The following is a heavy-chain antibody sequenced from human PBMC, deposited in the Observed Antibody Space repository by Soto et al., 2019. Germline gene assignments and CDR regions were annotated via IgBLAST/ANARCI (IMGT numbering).Heavy chain of an antibody. CDR3: AKDTGGSLDWYFDL. Sequence: QVQLVESGGGVVQPGRSLRLSCAASGFTFSSYGMHWVRQAPGKGLEWVAVISYDGSNKYYADSVKGRFTISRDNSKNTLYLQMTSLRAEETAVYYCAKDTGGSLDWYFDLWGRGTLVTVSS. CDR1: GFTFSSYG. D-gene: IGHD1-26*01. J-gene: IGHJ2*01. CDR2: ISYDGSNK. V-gene: IGHV3-30*18.